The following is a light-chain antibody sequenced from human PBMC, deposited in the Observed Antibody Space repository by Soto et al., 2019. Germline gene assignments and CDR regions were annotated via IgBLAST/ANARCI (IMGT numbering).Light chain of an antibody. Sequence: DIQMTQSPSTLSASVGDRVTITCRASQSISSWLAWYQQKPGKAPKLLIYKSSNLESGVPSRFSGSGSGTELTLTISSLQPDDFATYYCQQYNSYPFTFGGGTKVEIK. CDR1: QSISSW. V-gene: IGKV1-5*03. J-gene: IGKJ4*01. CDR2: KSS. CDR3: QQYNSYPFT.